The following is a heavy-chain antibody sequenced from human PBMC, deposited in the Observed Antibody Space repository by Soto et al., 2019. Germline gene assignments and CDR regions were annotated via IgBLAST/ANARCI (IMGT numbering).Heavy chain of an antibody. J-gene: IGHJ4*02. CDR1: GYIFKNYA. V-gene: IGHV1-69*01. D-gene: IGHD3-16*02. CDR2: IIPVFGTP. Sequence: QVQLVQSGAEVKETGSSVKVSCKSSGYIFKNYAVTWLRQAPGQGLEWMGGIIPVFGTPDYSQKFRGRVTITADESTSTVDMELRSLTSEDTAVYYCASHLYDYVWGSYRHWGQGTLVTVSS. CDR3: ASHLYDYVWGSYRH.